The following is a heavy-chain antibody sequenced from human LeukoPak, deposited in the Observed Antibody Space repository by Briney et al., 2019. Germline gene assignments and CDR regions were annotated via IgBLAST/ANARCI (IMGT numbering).Heavy chain of an antibody. CDR2: VFYSGST. V-gene: IGHV4-39*01. J-gene: IGHJ4*02. D-gene: IGHD2-15*01. CDR1: GGSVSSSSYH. Sequence: SETLSLTCTVSGGSVSSSSYHWGWIRQPPGKGLEWIGSVFYSGSTYYNPSLKSRVTMSVDTSKNQFSLKLSSVIAADTAVYYCARLRSTDCSGGSCPHQPNYWGQGTLVTVSS. CDR3: ARLRSTDCSGGSCPHQPNY.